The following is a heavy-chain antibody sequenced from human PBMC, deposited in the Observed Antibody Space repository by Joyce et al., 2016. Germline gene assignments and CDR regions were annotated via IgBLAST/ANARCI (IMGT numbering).Heavy chain of an antibody. CDR3: ARDPRLLITSVMTNDGFDI. CDR2: ISAYNGNT. Sequence: QVELVQSGGQVKKPGASVKVSCKASGYTFTRYGISWVSQAPGQGLAWMGVISAYNGNTHYAKKVQGRVTMTTDTVTSTAYIELRSLREDDTAVYFCARDPRLLITSVMTNDGFDIWGQGTAVIVSS. CDR1: GYTFTRYG. D-gene: IGHD1-20*01. V-gene: IGHV1-18*01. J-gene: IGHJ3*02.